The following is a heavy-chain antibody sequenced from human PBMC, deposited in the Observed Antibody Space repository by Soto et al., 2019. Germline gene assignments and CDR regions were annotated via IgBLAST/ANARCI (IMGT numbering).Heavy chain of an antibody. CDR1: GFTFMSYW. D-gene: IGHD5-18*01. CDR3: ARHERGYSYDQDYFDY. V-gene: IGHV5-10-1*01. J-gene: IGHJ4*02. Sequence: ESLKISCKGSGFTFMSYWISWVRQMPGKGLEWMGRIDPSDSYTNYSPSFRGHVTISVDKSISTAYLQWSRLRASDTAVFYCARHERGYSYDQDYFDYWGQGTLVTVSS. CDR2: IDPSDSYT.